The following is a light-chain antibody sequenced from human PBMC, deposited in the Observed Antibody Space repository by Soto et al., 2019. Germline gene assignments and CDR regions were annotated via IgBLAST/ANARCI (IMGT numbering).Light chain of an antibody. J-gene: IGKJ2*01. CDR1: QDIGIW. V-gene: IGKV1-5*03. CDR2: RAS. CDR3: QQCDRFPYT. Sequence: DIQMTQSPSTLSASVGDRVTITCRASQDIGIWSAWYQQKPGKAPKLLIYRASTLDSGVPSRFSGGGSGTEFTLTISSLQPADFATYYCQQCDRFPYTFGQGTKLEIE.